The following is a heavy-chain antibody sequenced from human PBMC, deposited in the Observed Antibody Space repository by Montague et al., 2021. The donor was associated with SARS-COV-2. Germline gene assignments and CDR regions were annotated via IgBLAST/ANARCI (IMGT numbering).Heavy chain of an antibody. CDR2: VHHSGNA. D-gene: IGHD3-10*01. J-gene: IGHJ6*02. Sequence: SETLSLTCAVSGGSLSTPHYWSWVRQPPGKGLEWIGEVHHSGNANYNASFNGRATISVDKSKNQFSLTLTSVTAADTAVYYCACGEITTRGLIYYYGMDVWGQGTTVTVSS. CDR3: ACGEITTRGLIYYYGMDV. V-gene: IGHV4-4*02. CDR1: GGSLSTPHY.